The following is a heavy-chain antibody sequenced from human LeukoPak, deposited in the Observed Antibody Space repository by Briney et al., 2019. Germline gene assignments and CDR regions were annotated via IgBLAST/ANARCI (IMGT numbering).Heavy chain of an antibody. CDR2: INPNSGGT. J-gene: IGHJ4*02. D-gene: IGHD5-18*01. V-gene: IGHV1-2*02. Sequence: ASVKVSCKASGYTFTGYYMHWVRQAPGQGLEWMGWINPNSGGTNYAQKFQGRVTMTRDTSISTAYMELRSLRSDDTAVYYCAREDSYGTPFFDYWGQGTLVTVSS. CDR3: AREDSYGTPFFDY. CDR1: GYTFTGYY.